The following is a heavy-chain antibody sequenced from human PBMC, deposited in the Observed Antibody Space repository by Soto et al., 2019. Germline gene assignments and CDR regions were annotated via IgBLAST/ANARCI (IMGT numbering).Heavy chain of an antibody. Sequence: TLSLTCTVSGGSFSSGDYYWSWTRQPPGKGLEWIGYIYYSGSTYYNPSLKSRLTISVDTSKNQFSLTLSSVTAADTAVYYCARGGYYYDSSGLLDVWGQGTTVTVSS. V-gene: IGHV4-30-4*01. CDR2: IYYSGST. CDR1: GGSFSSGDYY. D-gene: IGHD3-22*01. CDR3: ARGGYYYDSSGLLDV. J-gene: IGHJ6*02.